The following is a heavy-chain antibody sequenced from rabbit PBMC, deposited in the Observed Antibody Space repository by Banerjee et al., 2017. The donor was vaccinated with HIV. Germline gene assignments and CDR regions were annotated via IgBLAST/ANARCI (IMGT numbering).Heavy chain of an antibody. J-gene: IGHJ6*01. Sequence: QSLEESGGDLVKPEGSLTLTCTASGFDLSSYYYMCWVRQAPGKGLEWIGYITYGGSASSASGVNGRFTISRHNAQNTLYLQLNSLTAADTATYFCARDRSSSGGYVWDLWGPGTLVTVS. CDR1: GFDLSSYY. CDR3: ARDRSSSGGYVWDL. CDR2: ITYGGSA. V-gene: IGHV1S28*01. D-gene: IGHD1-1*01.